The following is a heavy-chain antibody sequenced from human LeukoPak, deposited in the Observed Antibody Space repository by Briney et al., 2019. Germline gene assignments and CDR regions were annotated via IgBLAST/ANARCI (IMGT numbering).Heavy chain of an antibody. D-gene: IGHD7-27*01. V-gene: IGHV3-15*01. CDR2: IKSKTDGGTT. CDR1: GSSWTNAW. Sequence: AGSLIVYCAASGSSWTNAWIRGVREAPEKKLEWVARIKSKTDGGTTDYAAPVKGRFTISTDDSKNTLYLQMNSLKTEDTAVYYCTAGLGKSDFDYWGQGSLVTVSS. J-gene: IGHJ4*02. CDR3: TAGLGKSDFDY.